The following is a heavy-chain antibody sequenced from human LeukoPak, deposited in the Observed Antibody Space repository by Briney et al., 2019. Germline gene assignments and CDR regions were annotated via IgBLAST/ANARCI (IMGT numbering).Heavy chain of an antibody. J-gene: IGHJ3*02. D-gene: IGHD6-13*01. CDR1: GDSVSSNMAA. V-gene: IGHV6-1*01. Sequence: SQTLSLTCAISGDSVSSNMAAWNWIRQSPSRGLEWLGRTYYRSKWYNEYAVSVKSRIEINPDTSKNHVSLQLNSVTPDDTAVYYCATGSAAGTAFATWGLGTMVTVSS. CDR3: ATGSAAGTAFAT. CDR2: TYYRSKWYN.